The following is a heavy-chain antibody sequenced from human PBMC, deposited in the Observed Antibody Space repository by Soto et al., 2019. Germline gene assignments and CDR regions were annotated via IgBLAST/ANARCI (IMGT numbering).Heavy chain of an antibody. V-gene: IGHV5-51*01. CDR3: ARGSTFVLVPALTRGYYYYGMDV. CDR2: IYPGDSDT. Sequence: GESLKISCKGSGYSFTSYWIGWVRQMPGKGLEWMGIIYPGDSDTRYSPSFQGQVTISADKSISTAYLQWSSLKASDAAMYYCARGSTFVLVPALTRGYYYYGMDVWGQGTTVTVS. CDR1: GYSFTSYW. D-gene: IGHD2-2*01. J-gene: IGHJ6*02.